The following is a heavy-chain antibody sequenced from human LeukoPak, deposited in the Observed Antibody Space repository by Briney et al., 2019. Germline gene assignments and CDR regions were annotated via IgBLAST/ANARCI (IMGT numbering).Heavy chain of an antibody. Sequence: SETLSLTCAVSEMSFSDYYWNWIRRSPGKGLEWIGEINYGGSTKYTPSLEGRGAILIDTSKNQFSLKLTSVTAADTAVYYCARGFPPGSGSRGSHAFDVWGQGTMVTVSS. D-gene: IGHD6-19*01. CDR2: INYGGST. V-gene: IGHV4-34*01. CDR3: ARGFPPGSGSRGSHAFDV. J-gene: IGHJ3*01. CDR1: EMSFSDYY.